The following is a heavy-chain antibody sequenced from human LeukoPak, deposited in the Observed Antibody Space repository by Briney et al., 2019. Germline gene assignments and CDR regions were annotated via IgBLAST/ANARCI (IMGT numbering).Heavy chain of an antibody. CDR1: GFTFSSYR. CDR2: IKQDGSEK. Sequence: PGGSLRLSCAASGFTFSSYRMSWVRQAPGKGLEWVANIKQDGSEKHYVDSVKGRLTISRDNAKNLLYLQMNSLRVEDTAVYYCAGGPGFLIDCWGQGTLVTVSS. CDR3: AGGPGFLIDC. D-gene: IGHD3-3*01. V-gene: IGHV3-7*01. J-gene: IGHJ4*02.